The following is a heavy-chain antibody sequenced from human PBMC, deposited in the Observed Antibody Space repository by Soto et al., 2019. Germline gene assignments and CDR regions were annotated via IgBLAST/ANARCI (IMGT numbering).Heavy chain of an antibody. D-gene: IGHD1-7*01. Sequence: SETLSLTCTVSGGSISSYYWSWIRQPPGKGLEWIGYIYYSGSTNYNPSLKSRVTISVDTSKNQFSLKLSSVTAADTAVYYCARLLELSKGYYYYMDVWGKGTTVTVSS. J-gene: IGHJ6*03. CDR1: GGSISSYY. CDR3: ARLLELSKGYYYYMDV. V-gene: IGHV4-59*08. CDR2: IYYSGST.